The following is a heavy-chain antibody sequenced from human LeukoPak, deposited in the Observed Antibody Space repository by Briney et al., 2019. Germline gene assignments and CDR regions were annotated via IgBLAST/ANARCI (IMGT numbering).Heavy chain of an antibody. D-gene: IGHD1-26*01. V-gene: IGHV3-21*01. J-gene: IGHJ4*02. Sequence: GGSLRLSCAASGFTFSSYSMNWVRQAPGKGLEWVSSISSSSYYIYYPDSVKGRVTISRDNAKTSLYLQRNSLRAEVTAVYYCARDRIGEPDYWGQGTLVTVSS. CDR1: GFTFSSYS. CDR3: ARDRIGEPDY. CDR2: ISSSSYYI.